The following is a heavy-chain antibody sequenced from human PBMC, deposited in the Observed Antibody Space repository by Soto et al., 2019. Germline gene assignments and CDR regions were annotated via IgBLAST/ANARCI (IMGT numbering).Heavy chain of an antibody. V-gene: IGHV3-15*01. CDR3: TTGLYYDPLPGYRNVAY. CDR2: IKSKTDGGTS. Sequence: GGSQRLSCAASGFNLSHPWMTWVRQAAGKGLEWVGHIKSKTDGGTSDYAAPVKGRFTISRDDSKNTVYLQLNSLKTEDAAVYYCTTGLYYDPLPGYRNVAYWCQGALVTVSS. CDR1: GFNLSHPW. J-gene: IGHJ4*02. D-gene: IGHD3-9*01.